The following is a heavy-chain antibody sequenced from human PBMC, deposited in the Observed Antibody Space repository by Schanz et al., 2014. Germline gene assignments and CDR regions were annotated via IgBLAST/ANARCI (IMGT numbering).Heavy chain of an antibody. J-gene: IGHJ4*02. CDR1: GYTFTSYD. Sequence: SCKASGYTFTSYDINWVRQATGQGLEWMGWMNSKTGNTGYAQRFQGRVTMTRYTYITTSDLQLSTLKPSDMPFYYCSKGRTVVRWGQGTL. V-gene: IGHV1-8*01. D-gene: IGHD4-17*01. CDR3: SKGRTVVR. CDR2: MNSKTGNT.